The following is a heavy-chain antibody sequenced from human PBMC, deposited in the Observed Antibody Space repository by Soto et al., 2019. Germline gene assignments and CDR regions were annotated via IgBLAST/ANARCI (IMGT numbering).Heavy chain of an antibody. J-gene: IGHJ4*02. CDR2: IYYSGST. D-gene: IGHD1-1*01. CDR3: ARRYGYSFDY. V-gene: IGHV4-59*08. Sequence: SETLSLTCTVSGGSISSYYWSWIRQPPGKGLEWIGYIYYSGSTNYNPSLKSRVTISVDTSKNQFSLRLSSVTAADTAVYYCARRYGYSFDYWGQGTLVTVSS. CDR1: GGSISSYY.